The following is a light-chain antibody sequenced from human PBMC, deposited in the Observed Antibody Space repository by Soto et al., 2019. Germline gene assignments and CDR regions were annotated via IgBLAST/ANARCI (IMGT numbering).Light chain of an antibody. J-gene: IGLJ2*01. Sequence: QSVLTQPPSVSAAPGQKVTISCSGSSANIGSNYVSWYQQLTGTAPKLVIYDSDKRPSEIPDRFSGSKSGTSATLDITGLQTGDEADYYCGAWDGSLSVVLFGGGTKLTVL. CDR1: SANIGSNY. CDR3: GAWDGSLSVVL. CDR2: DSD. V-gene: IGLV1-51*01.